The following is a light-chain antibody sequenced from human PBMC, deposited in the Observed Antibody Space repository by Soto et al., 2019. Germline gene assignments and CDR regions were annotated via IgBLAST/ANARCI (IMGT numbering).Light chain of an antibody. Sequence: IVPTQCRATLATSTGESATIYSRASQSVSNNLTWYQQKPGQPPXLLIYGASNRATGIPDRLSGGGSGTDFTLTISRLDPEYVAVYYCQQYGSSGTFGQGTKVDIK. CDR1: QSVSNN. J-gene: IGKJ1*01. CDR3: QQYGSSGT. V-gene: IGKV3-20*01. CDR2: GAS.